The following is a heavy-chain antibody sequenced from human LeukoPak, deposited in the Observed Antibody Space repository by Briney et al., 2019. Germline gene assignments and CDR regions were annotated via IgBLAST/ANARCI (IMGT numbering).Heavy chain of an antibody. CDR2: VWYDGNNK. CDR1: GFTFSSYG. J-gene: IGHJ4*02. CDR3: ARGSEAAAGAFDY. Sequence: GVSLRLYCAASGFTFSSYGMHWVRQAQGKGLEWVAIVWYDGNNKYYADSVKGRFTVSRDNSKDTVSLQLNSLRAEDTAVYYCARGSEAAAGAFDYWGQGALVTVPS. D-gene: IGHD6-13*01. V-gene: IGHV3-33*01.